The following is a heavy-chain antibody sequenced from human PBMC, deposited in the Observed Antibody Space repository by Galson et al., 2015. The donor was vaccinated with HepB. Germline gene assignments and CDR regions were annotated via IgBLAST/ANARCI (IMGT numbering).Heavy chain of an antibody. D-gene: IGHD6-13*01. V-gene: IGHV3-66*01. CDR3: ARGGASAGI. CDR2: IYSGGSI. J-gene: IGHJ4*02. CDR1: GFSVSNNY. Sequence: LRLSCAASGFSVSNNYMRWVRQPPGKGLEWVSLIYSGGSIYYADSVKGRFTISRDSSTNTVYLQMENVRAEGTAVYYCARGGASAGIWGQGTLVTVSP.